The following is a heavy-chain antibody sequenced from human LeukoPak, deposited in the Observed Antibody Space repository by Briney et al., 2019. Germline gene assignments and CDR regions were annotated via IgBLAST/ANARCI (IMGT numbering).Heavy chain of an antibody. Sequence: PGGSLRLSCAASGFTFSSYGMSWVRQAPGKGLEWVSGISAGGGSTAYADSVKGRFTVSRDNSNNTMYLQVNSLRAEDTALYYCAKNSMSRSWNYHYGMDVWGQGTTVLVSS. CDR3: AKNSMSRSWNYHYGMDV. J-gene: IGHJ6*02. CDR1: GFTFSSYG. CDR2: ISAGGGST. D-gene: IGHD6-13*01. V-gene: IGHV3-23*01.